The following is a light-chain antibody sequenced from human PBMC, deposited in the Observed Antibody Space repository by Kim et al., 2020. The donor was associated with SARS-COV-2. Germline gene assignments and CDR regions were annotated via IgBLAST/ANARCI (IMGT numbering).Light chain of an antibody. CDR3: QTWDTGIRV. CDR2: INNDGSH. Sequence: QLVLTQSPSASASLGASVKITCTLTSGHRSYAIAWHQQQPKKGPRFLLKINNDGSHYKGDGIPDRFSGSSSGAEHYLSISSLQSEDEADYYCQTWDTGIRVFGRGTQLTVL. CDR1: SGHRSYA. J-gene: IGLJ3*02. V-gene: IGLV4-69*02.